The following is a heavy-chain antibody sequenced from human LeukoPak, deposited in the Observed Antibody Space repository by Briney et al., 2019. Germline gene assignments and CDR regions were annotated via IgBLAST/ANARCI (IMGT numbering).Heavy chain of an antibody. CDR3: ARETPYSSGYNY. CDR2: IYTSGST. V-gene: IGHV4-61*02. CDR1: GGSISSGSYY. Sequence: SQTLSLTCTVSGGSISSGSYYGRWRRQPARKGLEWIGRIYTSGSTNYNPSLKSRVTISVDTSKNQFSLKLSSVTAADTAVYYCARETPYSSGYNYWGQGTLVTVSS. J-gene: IGHJ4*02. D-gene: IGHD6-19*01.